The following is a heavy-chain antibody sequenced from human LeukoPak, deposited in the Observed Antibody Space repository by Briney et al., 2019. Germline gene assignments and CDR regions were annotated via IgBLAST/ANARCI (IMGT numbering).Heavy chain of an antibody. D-gene: IGHD1-26*01. V-gene: IGHV1-2*02. Sequence: ASVKVSCKASGYTFTSYGISWVRQAPGQGLEWMGWIIPNSGATNYAQNFQGRVTMTRDTSISTAYMELNRLTSDDTAVYYCARQLGATSRDYWGQGTLVTVSS. CDR2: IIPNSGAT. J-gene: IGHJ4*02. CDR1: GYTFTSYG. CDR3: ARQLGATSRDY.